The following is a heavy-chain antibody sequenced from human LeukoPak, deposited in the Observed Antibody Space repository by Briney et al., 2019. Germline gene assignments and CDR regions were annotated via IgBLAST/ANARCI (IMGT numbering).Heavy chain of an antibody. CDR2: TRYDGSNN. CDR3: AKDSKGYSSGWDLDY. D-gene: IGHD6-19*01. V-gene: IGHV3-30*02. Sequence: GGSLRLSCAASGFTFSSYGIHWVRQAPGKGLEWVAFTRYDGSNNYYADSVKGRFTISRDNSKNTLYLQMNSLRAEDTAVYYCAKDSKGYSSGWDLDYWGQGTLVTVSS. CDR1: GFTFSSYG. J-gene: IGHJ4*02.